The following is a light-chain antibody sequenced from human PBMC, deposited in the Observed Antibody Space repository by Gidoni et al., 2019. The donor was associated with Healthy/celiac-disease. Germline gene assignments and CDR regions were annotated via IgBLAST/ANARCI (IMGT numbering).Light chain of an antibody. Sequence: GERAAPIGRARQNVSSYASGYQQKHGQAARLLIYYAANRATGSPARFSGSGSWRDDTLIISSLEPEEVAVYYCQQRINWYPPFGGGTKVEIK. CDR2: YAA. CDR1: QNVSSY. J-gene: IGKJ4*02. V-gene: IGKV3-11*02. CDR3: QQRINWYPP.